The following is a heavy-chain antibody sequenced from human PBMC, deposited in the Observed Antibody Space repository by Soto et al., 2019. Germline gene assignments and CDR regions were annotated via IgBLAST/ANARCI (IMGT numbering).Heavy chain of an antibody. V-gene: IGHV3-21*06. CDR2: ISSTTNYI. CDR1: VFTFTRYS. J-gene: IGHJ4*02. Sequence: PWGSLRLSCAASVFTFTRYSMNWVRQAPGKGLEWVSSISSTTNYIYYGDSMKGRFTISRDNAKNSLYLEMNSLRAEDTAVYYCARESEDLTSNFDYWGQGTLVTVSS. CDR3: ARESEDLTSNFDY.